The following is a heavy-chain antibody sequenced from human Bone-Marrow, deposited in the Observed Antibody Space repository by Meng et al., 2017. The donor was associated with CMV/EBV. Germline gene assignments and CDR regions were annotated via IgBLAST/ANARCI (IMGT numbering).Heavy chain of an antibody. CDR1: GGTFSSYA. V-gene: IGHV1-69*05. CDR3: ASGRHPFGELVYFDY. CDR2: IIPIFGTA. J-gene: IGHJ4*02. Sequence: SVKVSCKASGGTFSSYAISWVRQAPGQGLEWMGGIIPIFGTANYAQKFQGRVTITTDESTSTAYMELSILRSEDTAVYYCASGRHPFGELVYFDYWGQGTLVTVSS. D-gene: IGHD3-10*01.